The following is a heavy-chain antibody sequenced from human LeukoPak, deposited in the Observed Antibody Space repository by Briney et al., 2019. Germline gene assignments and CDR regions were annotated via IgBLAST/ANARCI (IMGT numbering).Heavy chain of an antibody. D-gene: IGHD3-22*01. CDR2: MNPNSGNT. J-gene: IGHJ5*02. Sequence: GASVKVSCKASGYTFTSYGISWVRQAPGQGLEWMGWMNPNSGNTGYAQKFQGRVTMTRNTSISTAYMELSSLKSEDTAVYYCARNPPNSGSFDLWGQGTLVTVSS. CDR3: ARNPPNSGSFDL. CDR1: GYTFTSYG. V-gene: IGHV1-8*02.